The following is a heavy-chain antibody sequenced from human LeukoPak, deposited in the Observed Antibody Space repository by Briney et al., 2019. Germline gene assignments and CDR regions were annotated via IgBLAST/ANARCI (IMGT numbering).Heavy chain of an antibody. Sequence: PGGSLRLSCAASGFTFSSYGMHWVRQAPGKGLEWVAVISYDGSNKYYADSVKGRFTISRDNSKNTLYLQMNSLRAEDTAVYYCAKDLAKPPLWFGESSLDYWGQGTLVTVSS. CDR1: GFTFSSYG. CDR2: ISYDGSNK. D-gene: IGHD3-10*01. CDR3: AKDLAKPPLWFGESSLDY. V-gene: IGHV3-30*18. J-gene: IGHJ4*02.